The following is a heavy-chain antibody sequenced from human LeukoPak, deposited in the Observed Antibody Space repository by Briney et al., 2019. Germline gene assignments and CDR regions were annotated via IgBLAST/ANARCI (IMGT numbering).Heavy chain of an antibody. CDR3: ARDDCSGAGCYYY. J-gene: IGHJ4*02. D-gene: IGHD2-15*01. CDR1: AGSISTYY. Sequence: SETLSLTCTVSAGSISTYYWNWIRQPPGKGLEWIGYIYSSGSTKYNPSLKSRVTTSVDKSKNQFSLRLTSLTAADTAVYYCARDDCSGAGCYYYWGQGTLVTVSS. V-gene: IGHV4-59*01. CDR2: IYSSGST.